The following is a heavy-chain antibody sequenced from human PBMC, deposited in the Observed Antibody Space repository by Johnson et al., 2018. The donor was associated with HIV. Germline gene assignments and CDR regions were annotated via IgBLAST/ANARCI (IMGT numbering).Heavy chain of an antibody. J-gene: IGHJ3*02. CDR2: IWYDGSTK. Sequence: QVQLVESGGGVVQPGRSLRLSCAASGFTFSSYGMHWVRQAPGKGLEWVAVIWYDGSTKYYADSVKGRFTISRDKAKNSLYLQLNSLRAEGTAVCDCARDAGVDDAFDIWGQGTMVTVSS. V-gene: IGHV3-33*01. D-gene: IGHD3-3*01. CDR1: GFTFSSYG. CDR3: ARDAGVDDAFDI.